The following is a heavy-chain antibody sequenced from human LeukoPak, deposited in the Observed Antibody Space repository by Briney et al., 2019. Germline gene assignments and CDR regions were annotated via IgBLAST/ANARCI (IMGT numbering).Heavy chain of an antibody. CDR1: GFTFGIYA. D-gene: IGHD5-18*01. CDR2: ISGSAST. J-gene: IGHJ4*02. Sequence: PGGSLRLSCAASGFTFGIYAMSWVRQAPGKGLEWVSGISGSASTYYADSVKGRFTISRDNSKNTLYLQMNSLRAEDTAVYYCAKGIRDYDYWGQGTLVTVSS. V-gene: IGHV3-23*01. CDR3: AKGIRDYDY.